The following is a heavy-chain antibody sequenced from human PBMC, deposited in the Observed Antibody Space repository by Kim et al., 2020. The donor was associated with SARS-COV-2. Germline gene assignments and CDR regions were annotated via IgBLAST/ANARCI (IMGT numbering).Heavy chain of an antibody. CDR3: ARDGDLSSSGKDAFDI. D-gene: IGHD6-19*01. Sequence: EGQFTISRDKAKTSRYLQMNSLRAEDTAVYYCARDGDLSSSGKDAFDIWGQGTMVTVSS. V-gene: IGHV3-11*06. J-gene: IGHJ3*02.